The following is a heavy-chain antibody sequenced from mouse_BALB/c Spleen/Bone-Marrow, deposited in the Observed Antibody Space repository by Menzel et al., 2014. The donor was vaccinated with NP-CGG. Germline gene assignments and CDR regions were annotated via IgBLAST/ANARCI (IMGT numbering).Heavy chain of an antibody. Sequence: VQLQQSGPGLVSPSQSLSITCTVSGFSLSRYNVHWVRQPPGKGLEWLGMIWNGGSTDCNSALKSRLSISKDNSKSXVFLKMNSLQTDDTAMYYCARNYYGIPYYFDYWGQGTTLTVSS. CDR1: GFSLSRYN. CDR2: IWNGGST. D-gene: IGHD1-1*01. J-gene: IGHJ2*01. V-gene: IGHV2-6-4*01. CDR3: ARNYYGIPYYFDY.